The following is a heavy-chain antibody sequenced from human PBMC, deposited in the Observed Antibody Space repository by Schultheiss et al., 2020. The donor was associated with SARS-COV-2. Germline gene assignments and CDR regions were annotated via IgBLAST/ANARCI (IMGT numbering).Heavy chain of an antibody. J-gene: IGHJ5*02. Sequence: SETLSLTCTVSGGSISRYYWSWIRQPPGKGLEWIGYIYYSGSTNYNPSLKSRVTISVDTSKNQFSLKLSSVTAADTAVYYCARGGMDSINWFDPWGQGTLVTVSS. D-gene: IGHD3-22*01. CDR3: ARGGMDSINWFDP. CDR2: IYYSGST. V-gene: IGHV4-59*01. CDR1: GGSISRYY.